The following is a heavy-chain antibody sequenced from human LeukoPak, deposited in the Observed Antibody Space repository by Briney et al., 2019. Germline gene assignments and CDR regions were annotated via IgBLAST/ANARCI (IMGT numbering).Heavy chain of an antibody. CDR1: GFSFDVFT. V-gene: IGHV3-21*06. D-gene: IGHD1-1*01. Sequence: GGSLRLSCAASGFSFDVFTMNWVRQTPGGELEWVSSISSRNSYIHYRDTVKGRFTISRDNGNHSLFLQMNSLRPEDTAVYFCVRKQLGSTFDVWGQGAMVTVSS. CDR2: ISSRNSYI. J-gene: IGHJ3*01. CDR3: VRKQLGSTFDV.